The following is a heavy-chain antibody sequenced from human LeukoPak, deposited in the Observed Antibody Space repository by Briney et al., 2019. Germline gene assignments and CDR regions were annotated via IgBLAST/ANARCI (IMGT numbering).Heavy chain of an antibody. V-gene: IGHV4-61*01. CDR3: ARMRYSSGCFDY. Sequence: SETLSLTCAVSGGSVSSVNNYWTWMRQPPGKGLECIGYVSYSGGTRYSPSFQTRVTISADTSKNQVSLKLNSVTAADTAIYYCARMRYSSGCFDYWGQGTPVSVSS. J-gene: IGHJ4*02. CDR2: VSYSGGT. D-gene: IGHD6-19*01. CDR1: GGSVSSVNNY.